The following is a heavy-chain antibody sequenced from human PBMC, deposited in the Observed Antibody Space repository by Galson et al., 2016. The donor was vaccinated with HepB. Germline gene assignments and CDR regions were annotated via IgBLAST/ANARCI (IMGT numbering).Heavy chain of an antibody. Sequence: SLRLSCAASGFTFSTYAMSWVRQAPGKGLEWVSGISGSGDTKFADSVKGRFTISRDNSKTTLYLQMNSLRVEDTAVYDCAKMSVQYSYHYWGFDYWGQGTLVTVSS. CDR2: ISGSGDT. CDR3: AKMSVQYSYHYWGFDY. V-gene: IGHV3-23*01. D-gene: IGHD5-18*01. J-gene: IGHJ4*02. CDR1: GFTFSTYA.